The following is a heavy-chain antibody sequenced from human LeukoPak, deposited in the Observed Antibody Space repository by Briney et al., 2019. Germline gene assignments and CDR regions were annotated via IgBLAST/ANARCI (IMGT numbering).Heavy chain of an antibody. D-gene: IGHD6-6*01. CDR1: GYTFTSDD. J-gene: IGHJ5*01. CDR2: MNPNSGNT. CDR3: ATNLEVYSSSSWFDS. Sequence: ASVKVSCKASGYTFTSDDINWVRQATGQGLEWMGWMNPNSGNTGYAQKFQGRVTMTRNTSISTAYMELSSLRSEDTAVYYCATNLEVYSSSSWFDSWGQGTLVTVSS. V-gene: IGHV1-8*01.